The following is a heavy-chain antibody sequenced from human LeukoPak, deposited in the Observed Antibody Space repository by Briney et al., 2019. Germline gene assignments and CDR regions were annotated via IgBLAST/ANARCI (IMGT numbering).Heavy chain of an antibody. CDR3: ATTLTNYCSSTSCYADH. V-gene: IGHV5-51*01. D-gene: IGHD2-2*01. CDR2: IYLRDSDT. CDR1: EYTFTNYW. J-gene: IGHJ4*01. Sequence: GESLKLSFKVAEYTFTNYWIGWVRQVPGKGLEWMGIIYLRDSDTRYRPSFQGQVTISADKSTRTAYLQWSSLKASDTAMYYCATTLTNYCSSTSCYADHWGQGTLVTVSS.